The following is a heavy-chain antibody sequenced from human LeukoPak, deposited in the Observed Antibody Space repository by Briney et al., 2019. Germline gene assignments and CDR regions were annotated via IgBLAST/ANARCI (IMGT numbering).Heavy chain of an antibody. J-gene: IGHJ4*02. CDR2: MNPNSGNA. CDR1: GYTFTSYD. CDR3: ASVGRGYSYSRTTTQTDY. D-gene: IGHD5-18*01. Sequence: ASVKVSCKASGYTFTSYDINWVRQATGQGLEWMGWMNPNSGNAGYAQKFQGRVTMTRNTSISTAYMELSSLRSEDTAVYYCASVGRGYSYSRTTTQTDYWGQGTLVTVSS. V-gene: IGHV1-8*01.